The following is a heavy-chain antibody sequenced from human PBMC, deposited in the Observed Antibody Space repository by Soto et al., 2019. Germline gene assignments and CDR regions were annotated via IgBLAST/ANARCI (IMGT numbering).Heavy chain of an antibody. CDR3: AKDQAPILTMVRGNWFDP. Sequence: EVQLVESGGGLVQPGRSLRLSCAASGFTFDDYAMHWVRQAPGKGLEWVSGISWNSGSIGYADSVKGRFTISRDNAKNSLYLQMNSLRAEDTALYYCAKDQAPILTMVRGNWFDPWGQGTLVTVSS. V-gene: IGHV3-9*01. J-gene: IGHJ5*02. CDR1: GFTFDDYA. D-gene: IGHD3-10*01. CDR2: ISWNSGSI.